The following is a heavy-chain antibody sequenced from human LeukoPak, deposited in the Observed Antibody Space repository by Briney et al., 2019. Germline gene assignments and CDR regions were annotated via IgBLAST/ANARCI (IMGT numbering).Heavy chain of an antibody. CDR1: GFIFRDYY. D-gene: IGHD3-22*01. CDR2: ISGSGGST. J-gene: IGHJ4*02. Sequence: GGSLRLSCAASGFIFRDYYMSWVRQAPGKGLEWVSAISGSGGSTYYADSVKGRFTISRDNSKNTLHLQMNSLRAEDTAVYYCAKERDSRGYFDYWGQGTLVTVSS. V-gene: IGHV3-23*01. CDR3: AKERDSRGYFDY.